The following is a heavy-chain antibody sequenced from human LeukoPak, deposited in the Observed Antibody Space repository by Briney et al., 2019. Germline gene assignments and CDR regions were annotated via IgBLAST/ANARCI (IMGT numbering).Heavy chain of an antibody. CDR2: ISSSSSYI. J-gene: IGHJ4*02. V-gene: IGHV3-21*01. CDR1: GFTFGSYS. Sequence: GGSLRLSCAASGFTFGSYSMNWVRQAPGKGLEWVSSISSSSSYIYYADSVKGRFTISRDNAKNSLYLQMNSLRAEDTAVYYCARTPTADWLPPGWGQGTLVTVSS. CDR3: ARTPTADWLPPG. D-gene: IGHD3-9*01.